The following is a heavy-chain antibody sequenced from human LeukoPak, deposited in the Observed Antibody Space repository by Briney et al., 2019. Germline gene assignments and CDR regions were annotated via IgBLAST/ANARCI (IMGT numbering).Heavy chain of an antibody. V-gene: IGHV4-38-2*02. CDR3: AREGSSSSWYSYWGY. D-gene: IGHD6-13*01. J-gene: IGHJ4*02. CDR2: IYHSGST. Sequence: SETLSLTCTVSGYSISSGYYWGWIRQPPGKGLEWIGSIYHSGSTYYNPSLKSRVTTSVDTSKNQFSLKLSSVTAADTAVYYCAREGSSSSWYSYWGYWGQGTLVTVSS. CDR1: GYSISSGYY.